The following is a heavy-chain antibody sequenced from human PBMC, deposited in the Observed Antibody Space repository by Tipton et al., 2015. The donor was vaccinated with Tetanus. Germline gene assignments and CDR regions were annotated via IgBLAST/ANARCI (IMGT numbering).Heavy chain of an antibody. CDR1: GGSFSGYL. CDR2: ISSTSTYI. CDR3: ASGSTLDY. D-gene: IGHD1-1*01. Sequence: LSLTCSVSGGSFSGYLWSWVRQAPGKGLEWVSSISSTSTYISYADSVKGRFTISRDNAKNSVFLQMNSLTAADTAVYYCASGSTLDYWGQGTLVTVSS. V-gene: IGHV3-21*01. J-gene: IGHJ4*02.